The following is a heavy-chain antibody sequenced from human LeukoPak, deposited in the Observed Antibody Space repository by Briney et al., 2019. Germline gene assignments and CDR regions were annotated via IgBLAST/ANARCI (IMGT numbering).Heavy chain of an antibody. V-gene: IGHV1-18*01. D-gene: IGHD3-9*01. Sequence: ASVKVSCKASGYTFTSYGISWVRQAPGQGLEWMGWISAYNGNTNYAQKLQGRVTMTTDTSTSTAYMELRSLRSDDTAVYYCARYDILTGYPTSLDYWGQGTLVTVSS. CDR1: GYTFTSYG. CDR3: ARYDILTGYPTSLDY. J-gene: IGHJ4*02. CDR2: ISAYNGNT.